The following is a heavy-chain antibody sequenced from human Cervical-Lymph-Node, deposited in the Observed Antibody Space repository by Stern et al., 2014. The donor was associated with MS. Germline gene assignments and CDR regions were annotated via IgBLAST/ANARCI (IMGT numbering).Heavy chain of an antibody. CDR2: INSRSGST. D-gene: IGHD1-7*01. Sequence: QVQLVQSGAGVKKPGASVKVSCKASGYTFTAYSIHWGRQAPGQELEWMGKINSRSGSTEYARHFQARVTMTSDTYQSKVYMELNSLRSDDTAVYYCGRDIGELFYWGQGTLVTVFS. CDR1: GYTFTAYS. J-gene: IGHJ4*02. CDR3: GRDIGELFY. V-gene: IGHV1-46*01.